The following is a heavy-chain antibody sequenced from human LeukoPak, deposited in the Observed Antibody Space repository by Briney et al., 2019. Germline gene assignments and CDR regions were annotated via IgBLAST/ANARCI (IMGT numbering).Heavy chain of an antibody. V-gene: IGHV3-9*01. J-gene: IGHJ4*02. Sequence: GGSLRLSCAASGFTFHDYAMHWVRQAPGKGLEGVSGISWYSGTVVYADSVKGRFTISRDNAKNSLYLHMNSLRSEDTALYYCARVSGYSTGWSSFDYWGQGALVIVSS. CDR2: ISWYSGTV. CDR3: ARVSGYSTGWSSFDY. D-gene: IGHD6-19*01. CDR1: GFTFHDYA.